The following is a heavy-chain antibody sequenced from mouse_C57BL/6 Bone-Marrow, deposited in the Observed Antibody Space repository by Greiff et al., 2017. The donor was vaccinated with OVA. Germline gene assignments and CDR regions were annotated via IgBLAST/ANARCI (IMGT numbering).Heavy chain of an antibody. CDR2: IFPGSGST. CDR3: ARVYGSSPWFAY. D-gene: IGHD1-1*01. CDR1: GYTFTDYY. Sequence: QVQLQQSGPELVKPGASVKISCKASGYTFTDYYINWVKQRPGQGLEWIGWIFPGSGSTYSNEKFKGKATLTVATSSSTAYMLLSSLTSEDSAVYFCARVYGSSPWFAYWGQGTLVTVSA. V-gene: IGHV1-75*01. J-gene: IGHJ3*01.